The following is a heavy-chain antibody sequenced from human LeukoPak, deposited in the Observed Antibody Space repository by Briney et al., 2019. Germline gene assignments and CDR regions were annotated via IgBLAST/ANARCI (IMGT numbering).Heavy chain of an antibody. J-gene: IGHJ4*02. CDR3: ARAPGYSSGWYPDY. D-gene: IGHD6-19*01. CDR1: GFTVSGNY. Sequence: AGGSLRLSCAASGFTVSGNYMSLVRQAPGKGLECVAVIYSGGDTYYADSVKGRFTISRDNSKNTLYLQMNSLRAEDTAVYYCARAPGYSSGWYPDYWGQGTLVTVSS. V-gene: IGHV3-53*01. CDR2: IYSGGDT.